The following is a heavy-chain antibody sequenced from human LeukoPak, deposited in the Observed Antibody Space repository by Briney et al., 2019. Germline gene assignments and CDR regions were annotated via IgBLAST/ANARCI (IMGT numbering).Heavy chain of an antibody. Sequence: SETLSLTCTVPGGCISSYYWSWIRQPPGKGLEWIGYIYYSGSTNYNPSLKSRVTISVDTSKNQFSLKLSSVTAADTAVYYCARLGLWVDFDYWGQGTLVTVSS. CDR2: IYYSGST. CDR1: GGCISSYY. J-gene: IGHJ4*02. CDR3: ARLGLWVDFDY. V-gene: IGHV4-59*08. D-gene: IGHD5-18*01.